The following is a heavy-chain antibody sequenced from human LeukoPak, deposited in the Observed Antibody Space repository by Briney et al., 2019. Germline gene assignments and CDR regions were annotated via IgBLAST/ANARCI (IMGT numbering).Heavy chain of an antibody. D-gene: IGHD5-24*01. CDR3: ARDRLQLQS. J-gene: IGHJ5*02. CDR2: IYYTGNT. Sequence: SETLSLTCTVSGVSISSSYSYWGWIRQPPGMGLEWIGSIYYTGNTYYNASLKSQVSISIDTSKNQFSLKLSSVTAADTAVYYCARDRLQLQSWGQGTLVTVSS. CDR1: GVSISSSYSY. V-gene: IGHV4-39*07.